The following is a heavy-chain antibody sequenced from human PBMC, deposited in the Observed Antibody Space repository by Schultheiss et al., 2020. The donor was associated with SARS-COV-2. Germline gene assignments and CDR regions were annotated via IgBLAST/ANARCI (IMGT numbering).Heavy chain of an antibody. V-gene: IGHV3-9*01. Sequence: GGSLRLSCAASGFTFSSYAMSWVRQAPGKGLEWVSGISWNSGSIGYADSVKGRFTISRDNAKNSLYLQMNSLRAEDTALYYCAAPIAVAGSWGQGTLVTVSS. J-gene: IGHJ5*02. CDR1: GFTFSSYA. CDR2: ISWNSGSI. CDR3: AAPIAVAGS. D-gene: IGHD6-19*01.